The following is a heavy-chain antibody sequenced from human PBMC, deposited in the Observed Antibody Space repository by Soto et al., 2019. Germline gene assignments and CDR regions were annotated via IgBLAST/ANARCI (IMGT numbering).Heavy chain of an antibody. CDR3: ARDQGSAVTTHYYYGMDV. CDR1: GGSISSYY. V-gene: IGHV4-4*07. D-gene: IGHD4-17*01. Sequence: SETLSLTCTVSGGSISSYYWSWIRQPAGKGLEWIGRIYTSGSTNYNPSLKSRVTMSVDTSKNQFPLKLSSVTAADTAVYYCARDQGSAVTTHYYYGMDVWGQGTTVTVSS. J-gene: IGHJ6*02. CDR2: IYTSGST.